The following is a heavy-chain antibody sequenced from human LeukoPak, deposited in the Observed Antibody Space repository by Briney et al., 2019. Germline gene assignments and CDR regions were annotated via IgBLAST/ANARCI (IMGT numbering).Heavy chain of an antibody. CDR1: GGSISSGSYY. Sequence: SETLSLTCTVSGGSISSGSYYWSWIRQPAGKGLEWIGRIYTSGSTNYNPSLKSRVTISVDTSKNQFSLKLSSVTAADTAVYYCARENSSGYYFPDAFDIWDQGTMVTVSS. D-gene: IGHD3-22*01. J-gene: IGHJ3*02. CDR3: ARENSSGYYFPDAFDI. V-gene: IGHV4-61*02. CDR2: IYTSGST.